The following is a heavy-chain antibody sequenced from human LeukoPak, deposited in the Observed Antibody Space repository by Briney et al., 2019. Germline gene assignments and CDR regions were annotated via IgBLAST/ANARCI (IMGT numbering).Heavy chain of an antibody. V-gene: IGHV4-34*01. D-gene: IGHD2-15*01. CDR3: ARYCSGGSCYSRSRRNWFDP. CDR2: INHSGST. CDR1: GGSFSGYY. J-gene: IGHJ5*02. Sequence: SETLSLTYAVYGGSFSGYYWSWIRQPPGKGLEWIGEINHSGSTNYNPSLKSRVTISVDTSKNQFSLKLSSVTAADTAVYYCARYCSGGSCYSRSRRNWFDPWGQGTLVTVSS.